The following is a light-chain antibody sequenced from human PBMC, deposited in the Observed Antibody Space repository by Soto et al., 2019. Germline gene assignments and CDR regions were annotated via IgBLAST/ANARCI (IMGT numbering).Light chain of an antibody. CDR3: QQYNNWPHT. CDR1: QSVSSN. V-gene: IGKV3-15*01. Sequence: EIGMTQSPATLSVSPGERATLSCRASQSVSSNFAWYQQKPGQAPRLLIYGASTRATGIPARFSGSGSGTEFTLTISSLQSEDFVVYYCQQYNNWPHTFGQGTKLEIK. CDR2: GAS. J-gene: IGKJ2*01.